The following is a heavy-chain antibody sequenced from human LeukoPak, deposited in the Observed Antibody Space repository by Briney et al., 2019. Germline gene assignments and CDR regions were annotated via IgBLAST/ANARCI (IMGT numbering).Heavy chain of an antibody. CDR2: MNPNSGNT. CDR3: ARDLWFGESRDY. J-gene: IGHJ4*02. CDR1: GYTFTSYN. V-gene: IGHV1-8*02. Sequence: ASVKVSCKASGYTFTSYNINWVRQATGQGLEWMGWMNPNSGNTGYAQKFQGRVTMTRNTSISTAYMELRSLRSEDTAVYYCARDLWFGESRDYWGQGTLVTVSS. D-gene: IGHD3-10*01.